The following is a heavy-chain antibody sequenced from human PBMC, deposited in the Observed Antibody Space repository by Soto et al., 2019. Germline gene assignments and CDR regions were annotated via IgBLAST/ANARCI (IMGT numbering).Heavy chain of an antibody. V-gene: IGHV3-13*01. J-gene: IGHJ4*02. D-gene: IGHD3-3*01. CDR2: IGTAGDT. CDR1: GFTFSSYD. Sequence: GGSLRLSCAASGFTFSSYDMHWVRQATGKGLEWVSAIGTAGDTYYPGSVKGRFTISRENAKNSLYLQMNSLRAEDTAVYYCARMKTEFFGVVIYEYYFDYWGQGTLVTVSS. CDR3: ARMKTEFFGVVIYEYYFDY.